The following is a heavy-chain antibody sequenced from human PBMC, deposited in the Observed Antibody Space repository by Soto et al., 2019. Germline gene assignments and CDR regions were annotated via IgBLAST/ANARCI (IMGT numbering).Heavy chain of an antibody. V-gene: IGHV4-30-2*01. CDR2: IYHSGST. J-gene: IGHJ4*02. Sequence: TLARNCTVSGGCISSDGYSWSWIRQPPGKGLEWIGYIYHSGSTYYNPSLKSRVTISVDRSKNQFSLKLSSVTAADTAVYYCARALGSGSYHCFDYWGQGTLATVSS. D-gene: IGHD1-26*01. CDR3: ARALGSGSYHCFDY. CDR1: GGCISSDGYS.